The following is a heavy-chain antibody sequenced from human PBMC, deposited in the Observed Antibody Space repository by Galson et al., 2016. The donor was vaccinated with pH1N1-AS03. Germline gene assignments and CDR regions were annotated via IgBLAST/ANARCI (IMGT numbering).Heavy chain of an antibody. CDR2: VHWDGVD. CDR3: TKTSGYDFDF. V-gene: IGHV2-5*02. D-gene: IGHD5-12*01. J-gene: IGHJ4*02. CDR1: GFSLGTTSVG. Sequence: PALVKPTQTLTLTCSFSGFSLGTTSVGLAWIRQPPGEALEWLALVHWDGVDRLSPSLRGRLAITKDTSKNQVVLTMTNMVPADTGTYFCTKTSGYDFDFWGQGAPATVS.